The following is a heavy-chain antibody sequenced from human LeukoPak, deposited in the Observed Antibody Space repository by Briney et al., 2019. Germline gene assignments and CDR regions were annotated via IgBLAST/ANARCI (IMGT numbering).Heavy chain of an antibody. CDR3: ERDEGSDLARWFDP. V-gene: IGHV1-18*01. D-gene: IGHD6-6*01. CDR1: GYTFTSYG. CDR2: ISAYNGNT. J-gene: IGHJ5*02. Sequence: ASVKVSCKXSGYTFTSYGISWVRQTPGQGLEWMGWISAYNGNTNYAQKLQGRVTMTTDTSTSTAYMELRSLRSDDTAVYYCERDEGSDLARWFDPWGQGTLVTVSS.